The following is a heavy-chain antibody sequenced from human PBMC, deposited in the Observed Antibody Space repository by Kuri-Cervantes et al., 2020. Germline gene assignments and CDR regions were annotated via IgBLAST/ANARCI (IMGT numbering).Heavy chain of an antibody. Sequence: ASVKVSCKASGYTFSGYYMHWVRQAPGQGLGWMAWINPNGGGTNYAQKFQGWVTMTRDTSISTAYIELSRLTSDDTAVYYCARGGPAGDCSGGNCYHSSYYYYMDVWGKGTTVTVSS. V-gene: IGHV1-2*04. J-gene: IGHJ6*03. CDR3: ARGGPAGDCSGGNCYHSSYYYYMDV. CDR2: INPNGGGT. D-gene: IGHD2-15*01. CDR1: GYTFSGYY.